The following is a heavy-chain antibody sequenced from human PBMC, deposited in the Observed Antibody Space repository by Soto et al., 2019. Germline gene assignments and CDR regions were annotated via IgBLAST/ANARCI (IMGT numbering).Heavy chain of an antibody. CDR3: ARLYDFWSGLSGGYFDY. D-gene: IGHD3-3*01. CDR1: GGTFSSYA. Sequence: QVQLVQSGAEVKKPGSSVKVSCKASGGTFSSYAISWVRQAPGQGLEWMGGIIPTFGTANYAQKFQGRVTITADESTSTAYMELSSLRSADTAVYYCARLYDFWSGLSGGYFDYLGQGTLVTVSS. CDR2: IIPTFGTA. J-gene: IGHJ4*02. V-gene: IGHV1-69*01.